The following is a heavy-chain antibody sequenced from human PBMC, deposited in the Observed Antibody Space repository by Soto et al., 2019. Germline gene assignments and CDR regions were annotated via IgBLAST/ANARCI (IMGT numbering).Heavy chain of an antibody. D-gene: IGHD3-22*01. CDR3: ASSYYYDSSADYYYGMDV. Sequence: QVQLVQSGAEVKKPGSSVKVSCKASGGTSSSYAISWVRQAPGQGLEWMGGIIPIFGTANYAQKFQGRVTITADKSTSTAYMELSSLRSEDTAVYYCASSYYYDSSADYYYGMDVWGQGTTVTVSS. V-gene: IGHV1-69*06. CDR1: GGTSSSYA. J-gene: IGHJ6*02. CDR2: IIPIFGTA.